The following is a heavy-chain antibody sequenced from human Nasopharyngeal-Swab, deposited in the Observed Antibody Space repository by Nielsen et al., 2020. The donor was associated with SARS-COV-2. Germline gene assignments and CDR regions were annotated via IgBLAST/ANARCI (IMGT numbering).Heavy chain of an antibody. CDR2: ISPTSTYI. V-gene: IGHV3-21*01. Sequence: GESLKISCAASGFSFSTYSMNWVRQAPGKGLEWVSSISPTSTYIYYADSVKGRFTISRDNTRNSLYLQMNSLTAEDTAAYYCARDLLSSWRAIGNWYFDLWGRGTLVTVSS. D-gene: IGHD6-13*01. J-gene: IGHJ2*01. CDR1: GFSFSTYS. CDR3: ARDLLSSWRAIGNWYFDL.